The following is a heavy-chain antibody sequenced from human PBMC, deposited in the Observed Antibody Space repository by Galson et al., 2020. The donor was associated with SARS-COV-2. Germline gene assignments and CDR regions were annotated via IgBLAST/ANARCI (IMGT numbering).Heavy chain of an antibody. V-gene: IGHV3-23*01. Sequence: GGSLRLSCAASGFSFGTYVMSWVRQAPGKGFEWVSSIGASDGTTEYADSVKGRFTTSRDNAKYTLYLQMNSLRVEDTATYYCVKPHRTVYGVGYGGQGNLVTVSS. CDR3: VKPHRTVYGVGY. J-gene: IGHJ4*02. CDR1: GFSFGTYV. D-gene: IGHD2-8*01. CDR2: IGASDGTT.